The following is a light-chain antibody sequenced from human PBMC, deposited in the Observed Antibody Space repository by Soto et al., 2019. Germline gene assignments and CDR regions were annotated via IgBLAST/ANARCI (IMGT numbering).Light chain of an antibody. J-gene: IGKJ1*01. Sequence: EIVLTQSPGTLSLSPGERVTLSCRASQSININYLAWYQQKPGQGPRLLMYGASSRATGIPDRFSGSGSGTDFTLTIGRLEPEDLAMYYGQQYDNSPRTFGQGIKVEIK. CDR3: QQYDNSPRT. CDR1: QSININY. V-gene: IGKV3-20*01. CDR2: GAS.